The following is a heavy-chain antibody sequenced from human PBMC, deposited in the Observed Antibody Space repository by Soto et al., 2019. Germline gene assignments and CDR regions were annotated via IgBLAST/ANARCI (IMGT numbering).Heavy chain of an antibody. D-gene: IGHD2-15*01. V-gene: IGHV3-48*01. CDR2: ISSSSSTI. Sequence: EVQLVESGGGLVQPGGSLRLSCAASGFTFSSYSMNWVRQAPGKGLEWVSYISSSSSTIYYADSVKGRFTISRDNAKNSLYLQMNILRAEDTAVCYCARDGYCSGGSCYSWFDPWGQGTLVTVSS. CDR3: ARDGYCSGGSCYSWFDP. J-gene: IGHJ5*02. CDR1: GFTFSSYS.